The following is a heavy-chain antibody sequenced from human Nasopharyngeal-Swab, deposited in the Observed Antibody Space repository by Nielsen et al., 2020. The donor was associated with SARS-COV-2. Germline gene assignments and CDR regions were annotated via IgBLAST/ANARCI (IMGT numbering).Heavy chain of an antibody. CDR2: IRSKANSYET. CDR1: GFTFSGSA. D-gene: IGHD6-13*01. V-gene: IGHV3-73*01. J-gene: IGHJ3*02. CDR3: TNTPGYINSWWDAFDI. Sequence: GSLRLSCAASGFTFSGSAIHWVRQDSGKGLEWVGRIRSKANSYETAYAASVKGRFTISRDDAKNTAYLQMNSLKTEDTAVYYCTNTPGYINSWWDAFDIWGQGTMVTVSS.